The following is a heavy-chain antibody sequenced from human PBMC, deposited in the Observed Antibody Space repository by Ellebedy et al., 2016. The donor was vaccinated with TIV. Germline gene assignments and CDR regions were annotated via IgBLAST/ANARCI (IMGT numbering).Heavy chain of an antibody. CDR1: GGSMENNDYY. CDR3: TRQDIVTRVYAVDY. J-gene: IGHJ4*02. V-gene: IGHV4-39*01. D-gene: IGHD2-8*01. CDR2: LFYTGSI. Sequence: MPSETLSLTCAVSGGSMENNDYYWGWIRQPPGKGLEWIGSLFYTGSIYYSPSLKSRVTISFDTSRNHFSLKLSSVTAADTAFYYCTRQDIVTRVYAVDYWGQGTLVTVSS.